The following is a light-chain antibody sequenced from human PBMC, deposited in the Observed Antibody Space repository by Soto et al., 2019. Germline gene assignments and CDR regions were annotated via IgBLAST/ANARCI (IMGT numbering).Light chain of an antibody. Sequence: EIVLTQSPGTLSLSPGDRATLSCRASQSVSSSYLAWYQQTNGQLPRLLIYDASNRDTGIPARFSGSRSGAEFTLPINRLQSEDFAVYYCQPYNNWPLTFGGGTKVDIK. CDR2: DAS. J-gene: IGKJ4*01. V-gene: IGKV3D-20*02. CDR3: QPYNNWPLT. CDR1: QSVSSSY.